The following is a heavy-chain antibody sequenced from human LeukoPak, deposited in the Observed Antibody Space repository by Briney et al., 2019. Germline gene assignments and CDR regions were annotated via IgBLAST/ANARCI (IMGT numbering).Heavy chain of an antibody. CDR1: GGTFSSYA. J-gene: IGHJ4*02. D-gene: IGHD2-21*02. CDR2: IIPIFGTA. CDR3: ARELAYCGGDCYSGYLFDY. Sequence: GASVKVSCKASGGTFSSYAISWVRQAPGQGLEWMGGIIPIFGTANYAQKFQGRVTITTDESTSTAYMELSSLRSEDTAVYYCARELAYCGGDCYSGYLFDYWCQGTLVTVSS. V-gene: IGHV1-69*05.